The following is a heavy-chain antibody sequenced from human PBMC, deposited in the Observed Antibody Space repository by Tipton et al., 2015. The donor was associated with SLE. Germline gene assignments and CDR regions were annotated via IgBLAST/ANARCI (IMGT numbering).Heavy chain of an antibody. CDR3: ERAGGGDSNWFDP. CDR1: GGSISSSSYY. V-gene: IGHV4-39*07. Sequence: LRLSCTVSGGSISSSSYYWGWIRQPPGKGLEWIGSIYYSGSTYYNPSLKSRVTISVDTSKNQFSLKLSSVTAADTAVYYCERAGGGDSNWFDPWGQGTLVTLSS. CDR2: IYYSGST. D-gene: IGHD2-21*01. J-gene: IGHJ5*02.